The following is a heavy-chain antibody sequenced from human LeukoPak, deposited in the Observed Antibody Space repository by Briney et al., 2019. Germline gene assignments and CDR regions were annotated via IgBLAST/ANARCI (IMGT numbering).Heavy chain of an antibody. CDR2: IDPSDSYT. Sequence: GESLKISCKGSGYSFTSYWISWVRQMPGKGLEWMGRIDPSDSYTDYSPSFQGHVTISADKSISTAYLQWSSLKASDTAMYYCARRYSSSWADFDYWGQGTLVTVSS. D-gene: IGHD6-13*01. V-gene: IGHV5-10-1*01. CDR1: GYSFTSYW. J-gene: IGHJ4*02. CDR3: ARRYSSSWADFDY.